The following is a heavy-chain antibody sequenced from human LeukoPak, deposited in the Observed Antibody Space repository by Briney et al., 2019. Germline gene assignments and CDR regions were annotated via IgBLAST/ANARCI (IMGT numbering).Heavy chain of an antibody. CDR1: GGSISSTSHY. CDR3: ARLGYSGSWTEC. J-gene: IGHJ4*01. CDR2: IYYSGST. Sequence: PSETLSLTCTVSGGSISSTSHYWGWIRQPPGKGLEWIGSIYYSGSTYYNPSLKSRVTISVDTSKNQFSLRLSSVTAADMAVYFWARLGYSGSWTECWGQGTLVNVFS. D-gene: IGHD6-13*01. V-gene: IGHV4-39*01.